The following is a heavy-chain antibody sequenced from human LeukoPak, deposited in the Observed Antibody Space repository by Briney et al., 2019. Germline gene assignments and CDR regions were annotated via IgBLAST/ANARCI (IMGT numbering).Heavy chain of an antibody. CDR3: ARGPTPIAAAGSSADY. CDR1: GFTFSSYS. D-gene: IGHD6-13*01. J-gene: IGHJ4*02. CDR2: ISSLSGTI. Sequence: GGSLRLSCAASGFTFSSYSMNWVRQAPGKGLEWVSYISSLSGTINYADSVKGRFIISRDNAKNSMFLQMNSLRAEDTAVYYCARGPTPIAAAGSSADYWGQGTLVTVSS. V-gene: IGHV3-48*01.